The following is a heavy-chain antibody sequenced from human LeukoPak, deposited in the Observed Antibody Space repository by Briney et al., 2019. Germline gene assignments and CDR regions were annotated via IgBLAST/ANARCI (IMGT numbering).Heavy chain of an antibody. CDR3: ARDGGSYYGSGSYYKTNWFDP. Sequence: PSETLSLTCAVSGYSISSGYYWGWIRQPPGKGLEWIGSIYHSGSTYYNPSFKSRVTISVDTSKNQFSLKLSSVTAADTAVYYCARDGGSYYGSGSYYKTNWFDPWGQGTLVTVSS. J-gene: IGHJ5*02. CDR2: IYHSGST. CDR1: GYSISSGYY. D-gene: IGHD3-10*01. V-gene: IGHV4-38-2*02.